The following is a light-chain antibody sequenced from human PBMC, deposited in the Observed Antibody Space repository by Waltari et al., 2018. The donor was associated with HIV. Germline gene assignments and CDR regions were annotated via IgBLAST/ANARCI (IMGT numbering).Light chain of an antibody. CDR2: WAS. CDR3: QQYYSTPYT. V-gene: IGKV4-1*01. J-gene: IGKJ2*01. Sequence: DIVMTQSPESLTVSLGERATINCKSSQSLFYSSNKKNYLAWYQQKPGQPPKLLIYWASTRESGVPDRFSASVSGTDFTLTIGSLQAGDAAVYYCQQYYSTPYTFGQGTKLEIK. CDR1: QSLFYSSNKKNY.